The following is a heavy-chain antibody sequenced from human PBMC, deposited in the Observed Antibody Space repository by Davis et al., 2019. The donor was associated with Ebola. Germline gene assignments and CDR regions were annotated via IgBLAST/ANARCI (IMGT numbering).Heavy chain of an antibody. CDR2: IYSGGST. J-gene: IGHJ6*02. Sequence: GESLKISCAASGFTVSSNYMSWVRQAPGKGLEWVSVIYSGGSTYYADSVKGRFTISRDNSKNTLYLQMNSLRAEDTAVYYCARACSSTSCYPGGQYYYYYYGMDVWGQGTTVTVSS. V-gene: IGHV3-66*02. CDR3: ARACSSTSCYPGGQYYYYYYGMDV. CDR1: GFTVSSNY. D-gene: IGHD2-2*01.